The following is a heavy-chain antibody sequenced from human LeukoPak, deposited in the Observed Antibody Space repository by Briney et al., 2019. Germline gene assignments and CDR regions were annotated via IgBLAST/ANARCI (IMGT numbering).Heavy chain of an antibody. Sequence: GRSLRLSCAASGFTFSSYGMHWVRQAPGKGLEWVAIISPDGNDKYYADSVKGRFTISRDNSKNTLYLQMNSLRTEDTAVYYCAKALNEKSWAFDYWGQGTLVTVSS. CDR2: ISPDGNDK. J-gene: IGHJ4*02. D-gene: IGHD1-26*01. CDR3: AKALNEKSWAFDY. V-gene: IGHV3-30*18. CDR1: GFTFSSYG.